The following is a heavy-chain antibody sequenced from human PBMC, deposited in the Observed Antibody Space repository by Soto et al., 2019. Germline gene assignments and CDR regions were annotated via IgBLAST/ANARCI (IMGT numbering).Heavy chain of an antibody. CDR3: AFYFVVYDSSGYRRVDPDY. D-gene: IGHD3-22*01. V-gene: IGHV1-69*13. J-gene: IGHJ4*02. CDR1: GGTFSSYA. CDR2: IIPIFGTA. Sequence: GASVKVSCKASGGTFSSYAISWVRQAPGQGLEWMGGIIPIFGTANYAQKFQGRVTITADESTSTAYMELSSLRSEDTAVYYCAFYFVVYDSSGYRRVDPDYWGQGTLVTVSS.